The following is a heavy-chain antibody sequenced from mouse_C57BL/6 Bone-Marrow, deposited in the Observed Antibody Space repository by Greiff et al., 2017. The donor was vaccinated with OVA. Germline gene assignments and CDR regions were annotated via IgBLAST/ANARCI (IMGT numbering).Heavy chain of an antibody. D-gene: IGHD1-1*01. V-gene: IGHV1-50*01. J-gene: IGHJ4*01. CDR2: IDPSDSYT. CDR3: ARYGSSYERVTNAMDY. CDR1: GYTFTSYW. Sequence: QVQLQQPGAELVKPGASVKLSCKASGYTFTSYWMQWVKQRPGQGLEWIGEIDPSDSYTNYNQKFKGKATLTVDTSSSTAYMKLSSLTSEDSAVDYCARYGSSYERVTNAMDYWGQGTSVTVSS.